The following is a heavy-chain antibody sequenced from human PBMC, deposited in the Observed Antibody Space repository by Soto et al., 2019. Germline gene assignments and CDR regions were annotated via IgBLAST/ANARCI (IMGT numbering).Heavy chain of an antibody. D-gene: IGHD5-18*01. CDR3: ARERSLVRGYSYGLDY. CDR2: ISSSGSTI. J-gene: IGHJ4*02. V-gene: IGHV3-48*03. CDR1: GFTFSSYE. Sequence: GSLRLSCAASGFTFSSYEMNWVRQAPGKGLEWVSYISSSGSTIYYADSVKGRFTISRDNAKNSLYLQMNSLRAEDTAVYYCARERSLVRGYSYGLDYWGQGTLVTVSS.